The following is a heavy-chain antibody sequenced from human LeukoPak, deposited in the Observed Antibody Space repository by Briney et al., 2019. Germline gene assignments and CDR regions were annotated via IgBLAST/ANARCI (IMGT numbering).Heavy chain of an antibody. J-gene: IGHJ4*02. V-gene: IGHV4-4*02. CDR2: IYHSGST. Sequence: SETLSLTCAVSGGSISSSNWWSWVRQPPGKGLEWIGEIYHSGSTNYNPSLKSRVTISVDKSKNQFSLKLSSVTAADTAVYYCARHAFPLPAALDYWGQGTPVTVSS. CDR3: ARHAFPLPAALDY. D-gene: IGHD6-13*01. CDR1: GGSISSSNW.